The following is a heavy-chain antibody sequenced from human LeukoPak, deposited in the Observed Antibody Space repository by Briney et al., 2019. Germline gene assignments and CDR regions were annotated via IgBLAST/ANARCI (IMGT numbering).Heavy chain of an antibody. CDR2: IYYSGST. Sequence: SQTLSLTSTVSGGSISSGDYYWSWIRQPPGKGLEWIGYIYYSGSTYYNPSLKSRVTISVDTSKNQFSLKLSSVTAADTGVYYCARSGDSLFGMDVWGQGTTVTVSS. CDR3: ARSGDSLFGMDV. J-gene: IGHJ6*02. V-gene: IGHV4-30-4*01. D-gene: IGHD4-17*01. CDR1: GGSISSGDYY.